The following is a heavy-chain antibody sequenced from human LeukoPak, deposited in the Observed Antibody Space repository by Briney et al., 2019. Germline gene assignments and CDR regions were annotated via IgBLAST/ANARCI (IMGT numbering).Heavy chain of an antibody. Sequence: SGTLSLTCAVYGWSFNDYYWNWIRQPPGKGLEWIGEINARGGTNYNPSLKSRVTISVDTSKKQFSLRLTSMIAADTALYYCARGQVPAARGYNWFDPWGQGTLVTVSS. D-gene: IGHD2-2*01. CDR1: GWSFNDYY. CDR3: ARGQVPAARGYNWFDP. CDR2: INARGGT. V-gene: IGHV4-34*01. J-gene: IGHJ5*02.